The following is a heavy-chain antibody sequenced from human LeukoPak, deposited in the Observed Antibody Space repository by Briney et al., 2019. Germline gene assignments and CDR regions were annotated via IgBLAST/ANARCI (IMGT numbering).Heavy chain of an antibody. V-gene: IGHV1-8*01. J-gene: IGHJ5*02. CDR2: MNPNSGNT. CDR3: AFHWVVPAAILSTQLIRNWFDP. Sequence: ASVKVSCKASGYTFTSYDINWVRQATGQGLEWMGWMNPNSGNTGYAQKFQGRVTMTRNTSISTAYMELSSLRSEDTAVYYCAFHWVVPAAILSTQLIRNWFDPWGQGTLVTVSS. D-gene: IGHD2-2*01. CDR1: GYTFTSYD.